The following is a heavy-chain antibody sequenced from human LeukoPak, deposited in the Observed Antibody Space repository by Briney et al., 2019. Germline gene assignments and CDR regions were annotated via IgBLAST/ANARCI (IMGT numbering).Heavy chain of an antibody. CDR3: AISYNFDSSGSPYYFDY. Sequence: GESLKISCEGSGYIFSNYWIGWVRQMPGKGLEWMGIIYPDDSDTRYSPSFQGQVTISADKSISTAYLQWSSRKASDTAMYYCAISYNFDSSGSPYYFDYWGQGTLVTVSS. V-gene: IGHV5-51*01. J-gene: IGHJ4*02. CDR2: IYPDDSDT. D-gene: IGHD3-22*01. CDR1: GYIFSNYW.